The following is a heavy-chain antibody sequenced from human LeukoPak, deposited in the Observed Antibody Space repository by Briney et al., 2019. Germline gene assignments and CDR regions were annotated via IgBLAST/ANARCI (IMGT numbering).Heavy chain of an antibody. V-gene: IGHV4-4*07. CDR3: AREPLQSRPLDV. Sequence: PSETLSPTCNVSGDSISSNFWNWIRQSAGNELEWIGRFHVSEISNYNPSLRSRVTMSVDTSRNQFFLNLNSVTAADTGVYYCAREPLQSRPLDVWGKGTTVTVSS. CDR1: GDSISSNF. CDR2: FHVSEIS. D-gene: IGHD4-11*01. J-gene: IGHJ6*04.